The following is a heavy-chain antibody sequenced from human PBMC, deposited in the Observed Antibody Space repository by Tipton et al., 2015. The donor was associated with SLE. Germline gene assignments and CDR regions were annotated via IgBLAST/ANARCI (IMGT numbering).Heavy chain of an antibody. V-gene: IGHV4-34*09. J-gene: IGHJ3*02. CDR3: ARGGVLGFHPSAFDI. CDR1: GGSFSGYY. CDR2: IYYSGST. Sequence: LRLSCAVYGGSFSGYYWSWIRQPPGKGLEWIGYIYYSGSTYYNPSLKSRVTISVDTSKNQFSLKLSSVTAADTAVYYCARGGVLGFHPSAFDIWGQGTMVTVSS. D-gene: IGHD3-10*01.